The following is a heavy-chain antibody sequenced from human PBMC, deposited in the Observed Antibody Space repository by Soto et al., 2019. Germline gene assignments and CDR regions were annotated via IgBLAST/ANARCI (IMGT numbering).Heavy chain of an antibody. J-gene: IGHJ4*02. Sequence: EVQLLESGGGLVHPGGSLRITCAASGLTFRAFSMSWVRQPPGKGLEWVSGISGSGGSTYYADSVKGRFTISRDSSSNTLYLQMSSLRAEDTAVYYCAKSRGDSWYLYYYDYWGQGTLVTVSS. D-gene: IGHD5-12*01. CDR1: GLTFRAFS. V-gene: IGHV3-23*01. CDR2: ISGSGGST. CDR3: AKSRGDSWYLYYYDY.